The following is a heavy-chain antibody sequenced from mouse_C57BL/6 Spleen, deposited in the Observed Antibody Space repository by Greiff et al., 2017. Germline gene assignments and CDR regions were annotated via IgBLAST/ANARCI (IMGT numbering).Heavy chain of an antibody. CDR2: INPYNGGT. D-gene: IGHD1-1*01. Sequence: SGPVLVKPGASVKMSCKASGYTFTDYYMNWVKQSHGKSLEWIGVINPYNGGTSYNQKFKGKATLTVDKSSSTAYMELNSLTSEDSAVYYCARSWNYGSSYAMDYWGQGTSVTVSS. V-gene: IGHV1-19*01. J-gene: IGHJ4*01. CDR1: GYTFTDYY. CDR3: ARSWNYGSSYAMDY.